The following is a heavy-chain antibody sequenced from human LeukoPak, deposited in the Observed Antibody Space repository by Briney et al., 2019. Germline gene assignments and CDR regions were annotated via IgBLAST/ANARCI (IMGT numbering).Heavy chain of an antibody. Sequence: GGSLRLSCAASGFTVSSNYMSWVRQAPRKGLEWVSIIYSGGHTYNADSVKGRFTISRDNSKNTLYLQMNSLRAEDTAVYYCAELGITMIGGVWGKGTTVTISS. CDR3: AELGITMIGGV. V-gene: IGHV3-53*01. J-gene: IGHJ6*04. CDR2: IYSGGHT. D-gene: IGHD3-10*02. CDR1: GFTVSSNY.